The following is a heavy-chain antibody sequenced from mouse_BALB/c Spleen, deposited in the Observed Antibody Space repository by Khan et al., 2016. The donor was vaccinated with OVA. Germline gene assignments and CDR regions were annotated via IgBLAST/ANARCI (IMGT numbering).Heavy chain of an antibody. CDR2: ITYSGRT. V-gene: IGHV3-1*02. J-gene: IGHJ2*01. CDR1: GYSITSGYS. CDR3: ARTARIKY. D-gene: IGHD1-2*01. Sequence: EVQLQESGPGLVKPAQSLSLSCNVTGYSITSGYSWNWIRQFPRNKMGWVGYITYSGRTNYNPYLKSRISFTLDTSKNPVYLQLNSLTTEDTATYYSARTARIKYWGQGTTLTVSS.